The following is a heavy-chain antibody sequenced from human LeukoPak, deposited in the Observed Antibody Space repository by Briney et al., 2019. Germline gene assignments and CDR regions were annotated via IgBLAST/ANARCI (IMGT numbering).Heavy chain of an antibody. D-gene: IGHD3-16*01. V-gene: IGHV2-5*02. CDR2: IYWDDDK. CDR3: AHRRLSNWFDP. Sequence: VSGPTLVKPTQTLTLTCTFSGFSLTTDEVGVGWIRQPPGKALEWLALIYWDDDKRYSPSLKSRLTITKDTSKNQVVLTMTNMDPVDTATYYCAHRRLSNWFDPWGQGTLVTVSS. J-gene: IGHJ5*02. CDR1: GFSLTTDEVG.